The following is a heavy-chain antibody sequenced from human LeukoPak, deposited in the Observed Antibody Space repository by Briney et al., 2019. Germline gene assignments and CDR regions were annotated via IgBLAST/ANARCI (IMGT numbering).Heavy chain of an antibody. CDR3: ASLRTMINDAFDI. V-gene: IGHV4-34*01. CDR2: INHSGST. D-gene: IGHD3-22*01. CDR1: GGSFSGYY. Sequence: SETLSLTCAVYGGSFSGYYWSWIRQPPGKGLEWIGEINHSGSTNYNPSLKSRVTISVDTSKNQFSLKLSSVTAADTAVYYCASLRTMINDAFDIWGQGTMVTVSS. J-gene: IGHJ3*02.